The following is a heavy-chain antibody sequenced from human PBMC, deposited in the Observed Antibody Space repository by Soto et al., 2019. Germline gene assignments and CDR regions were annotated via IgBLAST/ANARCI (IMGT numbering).Heavy chain of an antibody. CDR3: AQSPFGQQLVRDYFDY. CDR1: GGTFSSYA. V-gene: IGHV1-69*01. J-gene: IGHJ4*02. D-gene: IGHD6-13*01. CDR2: IIPIFGTA. Sequence: QVQLVQSGAEVKKPGSSVKVSCKASGGTFSSYAISWVRQAPGQGLEWMGGIIPIFGTANYAQKFQGRVTITADESTSTAYMELSSLRSEDTAMYYCAQSPFGQQLVRDYFDYWGQGTLVTVSS.